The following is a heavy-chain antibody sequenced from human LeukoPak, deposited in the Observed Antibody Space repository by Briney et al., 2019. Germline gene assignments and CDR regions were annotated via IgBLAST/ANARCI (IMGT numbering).Heavy chain of an antibody. CDR3: AKCTMVRGGPLDY. V-gene: IGHV3-30*18. CDR2: ISYDGSNK. J-gene: IGHJ4*02. Sequence: PGRSLRLSCAASGFTFSSYGMHWVRQAPGKGLEWVAVISYDGSNKYYADSVKGRFTISRDNSKNTLYLQMNSLRAEDTAAYYCAKCTMVRGGPLDYWGQGTLVTVSS. CDR1: GFTFSSYG. D-gene: IGHD3-10*01.